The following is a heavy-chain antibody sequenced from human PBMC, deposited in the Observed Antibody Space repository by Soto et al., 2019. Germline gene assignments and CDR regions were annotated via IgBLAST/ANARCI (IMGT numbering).Heavy chain of an antibody. CDR3: VKDVVFWP. Sequence: GASVKVSCKASGYTFTYYAMHWVRQAPGQRLEWMGWINAGNGNTKYSQKFQGRFTISRDNSKNTLSLQMSSLRGDDTAMYYCVKDVVFWPWGQGTLVTVSS. CDR2: INAGNGNT. D-gene: IGHD2-15*01. V-gene: IGHV1-3*01. J-gene: IGHJ4*02. CDR1: GYTFTYYA.